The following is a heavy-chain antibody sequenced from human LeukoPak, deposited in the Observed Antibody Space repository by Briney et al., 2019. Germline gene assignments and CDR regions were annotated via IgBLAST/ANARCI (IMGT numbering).Heavy chain of an antibody. Sequence: SETLSLTCTVSGGSVSSGSYYWSWIRQPPGKGLEWIGYIYYSGSTKYNPSLKSRVTISKDTSKNQFSLKLSSVTAADTAVYYCARGPLIAAAGTWWGQGTLVTVSS. D-gene: IGHD6-13*01. CDR1: GGSVSSGSYY. V-gene: IGHV4-61*01. J-gene: IGHJ4*02. CDR2: IYYSGST. CDR3: ARGPLIAAAGTW.